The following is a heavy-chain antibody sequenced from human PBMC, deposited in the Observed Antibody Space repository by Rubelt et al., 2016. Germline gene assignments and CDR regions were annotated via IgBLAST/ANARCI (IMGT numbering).Heavy chain of an antibody. D-gene: IGHD1-1*01. Sequence: EVQLVESGGSLVQPGGSLRLSCAASGFTVSNSYMNWVRQAPGKGLGWVSLIYSDGSPYYADYVKGRLTISRDKYKGTFFLQMNRLGSDDTAVYYCVKDRLTGIFRPNDGFDVWGQGTTVTVSS. CDR3: VKDRLTGIFRPNDGFDV. J-gene: IGHJ3*01. V-gene: IGHV3-66*01. CDR1: GFTVSNSY. CDR2: IYSDGSP.